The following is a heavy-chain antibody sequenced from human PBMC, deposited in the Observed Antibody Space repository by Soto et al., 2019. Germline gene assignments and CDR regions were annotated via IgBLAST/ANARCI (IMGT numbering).Heavy chain of an antibody. CDR2: IWYDGSNK. CDR3: ARDRGYYGDSEIDY. Sequence: PGGSLRLSCAASGFTFSSYGMHWVRQAPGKGLEWVAVIWYDGSNKYYADSVKGRFTISRDNSKNTLYLQMNSLRAEDTAVYYCARDRGYYGDSEIDYWGQGTLVTVSS. J-gene: IGHJ4*02. D-gene: IGHD4-17*01. CDR1: GFTFSSYG. V-gene: IGHV3-33*01.